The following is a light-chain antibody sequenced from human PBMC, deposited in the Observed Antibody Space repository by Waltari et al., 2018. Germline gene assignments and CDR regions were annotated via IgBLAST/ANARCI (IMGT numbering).Light chain of an antibody. CDR2: RNY. V-gene: IGLV1-47*01. CDR3: ATWDDSLTNYV. CDR1: TSNIGSNY. Sequence: QSVMTQPPSASGTPGQTVTISCSGGTSNIGSNYVYWYQQLPGTAPKLIVYRNYQRPSGVPDRCSGSKSGASASLAISGLQSEDEGDYYCATWDDSLTNYVFGTGTKVTV. J-gene: IGLJ1*01.